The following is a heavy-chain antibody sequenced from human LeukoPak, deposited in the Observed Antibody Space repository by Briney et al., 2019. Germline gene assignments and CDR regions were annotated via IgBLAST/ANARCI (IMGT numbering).Heavy chain of an antibody. CDR1: GGSISSGGYY. CDR2: IYHSGST. Sequence: PSETLSLTCTVSGGSISSGGYYWSWIRQPPGKGLEWIGYIYHSGSTYYNPSLKSRVTISVDRSKNQFSLKLSSVTAADTAVYYCARGGSTAQQPLGDAFDIWGQGTMVTVSS. V-gene: IGHV4-30-2*01. J-gene: IGHJ3*02. CDR3: ARGGSTAQQPLGDAFDI. D-gene: IGHD6-13*01.